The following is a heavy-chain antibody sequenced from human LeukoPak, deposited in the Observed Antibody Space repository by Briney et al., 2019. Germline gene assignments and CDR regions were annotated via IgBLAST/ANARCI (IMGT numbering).Heavy chain of an antibody. CDR1: GFTFSRYW. CDR2: IKQDGSEK. D-gene: IGHD3-3*01. V-gene: IGHV3-7*01. J-gene: IGHJ4*02. Sequence: PGGSLRLSCAASGFTFSRYWIHWVRQTPGKGLEWVANIKQDGSEKYYVDSVKGRFTISRDNAKNSLYLQMNSLRAEDTAVYYCARDRRSITIFGVAKGIDYWGQGTLVTVSS. CDR3: ARDRRSITIFGVAKGIDY.